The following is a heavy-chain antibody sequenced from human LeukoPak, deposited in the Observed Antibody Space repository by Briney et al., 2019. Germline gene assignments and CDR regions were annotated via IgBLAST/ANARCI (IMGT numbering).Heavy chain of an antibody. Sequence: PSETLSLTCTVSGGSISSSSYYWGWLRQPPWKGLEWIGSIYSSGSTYNNPPLKSRVTISVDTSKNQFSLKLSSVTAADTAVYYCARSPNRVLYMDVWGKGATVTVSS. D-gene: IGHD3-10*01. J-gene: IGHJ6*03. CDR3: ARSPNRVLYMDV. CDR1: GGSISSSSYY. V-gene: IGHV4-39*07. CDR2: IYSSGST.